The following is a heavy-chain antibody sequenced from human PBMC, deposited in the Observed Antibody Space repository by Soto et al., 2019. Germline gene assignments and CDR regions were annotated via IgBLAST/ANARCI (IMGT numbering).Heavy chain of an antibody. D-gene: IGHD1-1*01. CDR3: VEGWNNF. CDR1: GFMFSSAW. CDR2: IKSKADGGAR. Sequence: EVQLVESGGDLVKPGGSLRLSCVTSGFMFSSAWMSWVRQAPGKGLEWVGRIKSKADGGARGYAATVKGGFSISREDSKNTLKLQRNSLRDEDTALYYCVEGWNNFWGQGTLVTVSS. V-gene: IGHV3-15*01. J-gene: IGHJ4*02.